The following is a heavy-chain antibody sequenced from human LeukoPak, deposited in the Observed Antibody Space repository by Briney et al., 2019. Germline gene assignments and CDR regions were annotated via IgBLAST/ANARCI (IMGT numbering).Heavy chain of an antibody. CDR3: ARGHYSYGVGY. D-gene: IGHD5-18*01. J-gene: IGHJ4*02. V-gene: IGHV1-2*02. CDR1: GYTFTDYY. Sequence: ASVKVSCKSSGYTFTDYYMHWVRQAPGQGLEWMGWINPNSGATNYAQKFQGRVTMTRDTSINTAYMELSRLRSDDTAVYYCARGHYSYGVGYWGQGTLVTVSS. CDR2: INPNSGAT.